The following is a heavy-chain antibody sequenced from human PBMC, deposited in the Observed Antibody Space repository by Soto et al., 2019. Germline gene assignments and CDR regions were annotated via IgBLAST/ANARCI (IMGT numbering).Heavy chain of an antibody. CDR1: GFSFSSYT. V-gene: IGHV3-48*01. Sequence: EVQVVESGGGLAQPGGSLRLSCAASGFSFSSYTMKWVRQAPGQGLECVSEITSSSSGIFYADAVKGRFTISRDNAKTSLYLQMDSLRTEDTAVYYCARGREYCSGGRCYETGSDYWGQGTLVTVSS. D-gene: IGHD2-15*01. CDR3: ARGREYCSGGRCYETGSDY. J-gene: IGHJ4*02. CDR2: ITSSSSGI.